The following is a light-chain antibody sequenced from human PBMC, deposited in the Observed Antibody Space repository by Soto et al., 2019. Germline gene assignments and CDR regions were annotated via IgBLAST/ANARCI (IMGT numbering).Light chain of an antibody. CDR2: SAS. V-gene: IGKV1-9*01. J-gene: IGKJ3*01. CDR1: QDIATY. CDR3: QKFNNYPLT. Sequence: DIQMTQSPSLLSPSXGSRFTITXXASQDIATYLNWYQQKPGKAPRLLIDSASTLQSGVPSRFSGSRSGTEFTLTISSLRPEDIATYYCQKFNNYPLTFGPGTKVDNK.